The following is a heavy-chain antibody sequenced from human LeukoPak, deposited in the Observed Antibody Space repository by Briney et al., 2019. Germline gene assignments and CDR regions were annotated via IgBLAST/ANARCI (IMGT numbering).Heavy chain of an antibody. V-gene: IGHV3-48*01. CDR2: ISSSSSSAI. Sequence: GGSLRLSCAASGFMFSTYSMNWVRQAPGKGLEWVSYISSSSSSAIYYADSVRGRFTISRDNAKNSLYLQMNSLRAEDTAVYYCARGTRFLEWLGDYWGQGTWVTVSS. CDR1: GFMFSTYS. J-gene: IGHJ4*02. D-gene: IGHD3-3*01. CDR3: ARGTRFLEWLGDY.